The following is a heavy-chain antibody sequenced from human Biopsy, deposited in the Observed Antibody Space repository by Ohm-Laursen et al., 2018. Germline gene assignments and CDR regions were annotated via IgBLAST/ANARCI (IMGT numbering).Heavy chain of an antibody. CDR3: ARAGVGSDGTDSYYYGMDV. V-gene: IGHV1-46*01. CDR2: ISPSGATT. Sequence: SVKVSCKVSGNTFATYHIHWVRQAPGQGLEWMGVISPSGATTSFSQKFQGRITMTGDTSTGTVYMDLNSLGSEDTAVYYCARAGVGSDGTDSYYYGMDVWGPGTTVTVSS. D-gene: IGHD5-24*01. CDR1: GNTFATYH. J-gene: IGHJ6*02.